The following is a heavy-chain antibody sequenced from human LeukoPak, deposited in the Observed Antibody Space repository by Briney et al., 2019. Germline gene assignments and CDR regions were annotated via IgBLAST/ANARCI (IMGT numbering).Heavy chain of an antibody. V-gene: IGHV1-18*01. CDR2: ISAYNGNT. Sequence: ASVKVSCKASGYTFTSYGISWVRQAPGQGLEWMGWISAYNGNTNYAQKLQGSITMTTDTSTSTAYRELRSLRSDDTAVYYCARHPTAYMDVWGKGTTVTVSS. J-gene: IGHJ6*03. CDR1: GYTFTSYG. CDR3: ARHPTAYMDV.